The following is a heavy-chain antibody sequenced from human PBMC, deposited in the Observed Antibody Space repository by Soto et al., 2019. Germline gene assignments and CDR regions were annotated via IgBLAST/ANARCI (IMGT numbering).Heavy chain of an antibody. D-gene: IGHD2-21*02. V-gene: IGHV3-11*01. CDR3: ARSPDGGYFGYYYMDV. J-gene: IGHJ6*03. Sequence: QVQLVESGGGLVKPGGSLRLSCAASGFTFSDYHMSWIRQAPGKGLEWVSDISSSGSIMYYADSVKGRFTISRDNAKNSLYLQMNCLRAEDSAVYYCARSPDGGYFGYYYMDVWGKGTRVNVSS. CDR1: GFTFSDYH. CDR2: ISSSGSIM.